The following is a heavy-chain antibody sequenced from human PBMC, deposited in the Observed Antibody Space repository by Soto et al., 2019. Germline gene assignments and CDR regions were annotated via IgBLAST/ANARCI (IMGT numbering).Heavy chain of an antibody. Sequence: PAESLTTSCQSPGYPFSNFCIAWVLQLPGQGLEWMAIIYPGDHETRYSPSFLGKVTISAEKSINTAYLQWSSLEASDSAFYFCARGPRSRPYFDVWGQGALVTVSS. CDR2: IYPGDHET. CDR3: ARGPRSRPYFDV. D-gene: IGHD6-13*01. CDR1: GYPFSNFC. J-gene: IGHJ4*02. V-gene: IGHV5-51*01.